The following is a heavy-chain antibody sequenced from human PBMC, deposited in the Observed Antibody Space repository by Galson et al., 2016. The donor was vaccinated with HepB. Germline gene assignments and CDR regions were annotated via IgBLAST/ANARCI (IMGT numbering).Heavy chain of an antibody. CDR3: ARSYYCGSGSVGDFDI. Sequence: SLRLSCAASGFTFSDHYMEWVRQAPGKGLEWVARSRNKARSYTTEYAATVKGRFAISRDDSKKSRYLQMHRLKTEDTAVYYCARSYYCGSGSVGDFDIWGQGTMVTVSS. J-gene: IGHJ3*02. D-gene: IGHD3-10*01. V-gene: IGHV3-72*01. CDR1: GFTFSDHY. CDR2: SRNKARSYTT.